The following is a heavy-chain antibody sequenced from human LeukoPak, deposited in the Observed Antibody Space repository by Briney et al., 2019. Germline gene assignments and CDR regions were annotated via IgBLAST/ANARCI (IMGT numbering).Heavy chain of an antibody. CDR3: ARDRWEQLVLYYYYGMDV. CDR2: IIPIFGTA. Sequence: GASVNVSCKASGGTFSSYAISWVRQAPGQGLEWMGGIIPIFGTANYAQKFQGRVTITADESTSTAYMELSSLRSEDTAVYYCARDRWEQLVLYYYYGMDVWGQGTTVTVSS. CDR1: GGTFSSYA. J-gene: IGHJ6*02. V-gene: IGHV1-69*01. D-gene: IGHD6-6*01.